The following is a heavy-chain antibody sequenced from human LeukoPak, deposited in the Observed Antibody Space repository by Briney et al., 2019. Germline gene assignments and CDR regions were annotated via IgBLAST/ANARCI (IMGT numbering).Heavy chain of an antibody. CDR1: GYRFTTYW. CDR2: IYPGDSDT. D-gene: IGHD1-26*01. J-gene: IGHJ3*02. V-gene: IGHV5-51*01. CDR3: ASRSGNSGNHVFDAFDI. Sequence: GESLKISCKCSGYRFTTYWIGWVRQMPGKGLEWMGIIYPGDSDTRYSPSFQGQVTISADKSINTAYLQWSTLQAPDTAMYYCASRSGNSGNHVFDAFDIWGQGTLVTVSS.